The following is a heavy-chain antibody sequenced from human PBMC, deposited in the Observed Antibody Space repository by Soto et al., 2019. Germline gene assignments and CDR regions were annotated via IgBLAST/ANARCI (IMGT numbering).Heavy chain of an antibody. CDR1: GYTFTSCY. J-gene: IGHJ4*02. CDR3: ARGTYYHGSGSYYPPRY. D-gene: IGHD3-10*01. CDR2: INPSGGTT. V-gene: IGHV1-46*01. Sequence: ASVKVSCKASGYTFTSCYMRWVRQAPGQGLEWMGTINPSGGTTNYVQKFQGRVTMTRDTSTSTVYMELSSLRSDDTAVYYCARGTYYHGSGSYYPPRYWGQGTLVTVSS.